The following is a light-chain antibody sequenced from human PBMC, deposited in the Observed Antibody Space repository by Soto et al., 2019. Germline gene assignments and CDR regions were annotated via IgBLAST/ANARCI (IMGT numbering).Light chain of an antibody. CDR2: EDD. V-gene: IGLV6-57*04. CDR1: SGSIASYY. Sequence: NFMLTQPHSVSESPGKTVTISCTRSSGSIASYYVQWYQQRPGSAPSTVVYEDDQRPSGVPDRFSGSIDSSSNSASLTISGLKTEDEADYYCQSYDSSLSGWVFGGGTKLTVL. CDR3: QSYDSSLSGWV. J-gene: IGLJ3*02.